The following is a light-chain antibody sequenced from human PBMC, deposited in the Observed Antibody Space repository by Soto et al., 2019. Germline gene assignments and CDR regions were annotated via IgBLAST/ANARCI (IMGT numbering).Light chain of an antibody. Sequence: QSSLTKPSSFSGPPGQSIAISCTGTLSDVGAYNYVSWYQQHPGKAPKLMISEVTNRPSGVSDRFSGSKSGNTASLTISGLQAEDEADYYCSSFTSSLNFVFGTGTKVTVL. CDR2: EVT. J-gene: IGLJ1*01. CDR3: SSFTSSLNFV. CDR1: LSDVGAYNY. V-gene: IGLV2-14*01.